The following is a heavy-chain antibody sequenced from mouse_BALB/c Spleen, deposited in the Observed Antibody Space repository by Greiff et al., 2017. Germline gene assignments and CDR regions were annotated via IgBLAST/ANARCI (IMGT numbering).Heavy chain of an antibody. J-gene: IGHJ4*01. CDR3: ARPGLYYAMDY. CDR2: ISSGGST. Sequence: EVKLVESGGGLVKPGGSLKLSCAASGFTFSSYAMSWVRQTPEKRLEWVASISSGGSTYYPDSVKGRFTISRDNARNILYLQMSSLRSEDTAMYYCARPGLYYAMDYWGQGTSVTVSS. V-gene: IGHV5-6-5*01. CDR1: GFTFSSYA. D-gene: IGHD3-1*01.